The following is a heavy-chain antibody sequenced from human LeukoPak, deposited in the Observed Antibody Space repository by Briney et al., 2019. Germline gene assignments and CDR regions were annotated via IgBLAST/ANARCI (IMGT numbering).Heavy chain of an antibody. CDR2: ISASGGST. Sequence: GGSLRLSCAASGFTFSSSAMSWVRQVPGKGLEWVSGISASGGSTYYADSVRGRFTISRDNSKNTLYVQMNSLRDEDTAVYYCAKDIKGYDYVWGSYRFGYWGQGTLVTVSS. V-gene: IGHV3-23*01. CDR1: GFTFSSSA. CDR3: AKDIKGYDYVWGSYRFGY. D-gene: IGHD3-16*02. J-gene: IGHJ4*02.